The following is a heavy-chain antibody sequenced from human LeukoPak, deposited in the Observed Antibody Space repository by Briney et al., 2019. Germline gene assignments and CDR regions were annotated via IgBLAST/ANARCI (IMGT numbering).Heavy chain of an antibody. V-gene: IGHV3-11*01. CDR3: ARDRNYDSSVTFAY. Sequence: PGGSLRLSRAASGFTFSDYYMSWIRQAPGKGLEWISYISGTGVTISYADSVKGQFTISRDNAKNSLYLQMNSLRAEDTAVYYCARDRNYDSSVTFAYWGRGTLVTVSS. CDR1: GFTFSDYY. J-gene: IGHJ4*02. CDR2: ISGTGVTI. D-gene: IGHD3-22*01.